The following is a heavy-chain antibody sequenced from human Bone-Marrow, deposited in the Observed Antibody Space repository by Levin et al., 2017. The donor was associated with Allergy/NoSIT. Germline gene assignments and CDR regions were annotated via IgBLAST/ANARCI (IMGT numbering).Heavy chain of an antibody. J-gene: IGHJ6*02. CDR1: GFIFRSYG. CDR3: AKDRGGSSWAHNYGMDV. V-gene: IGHV3-30*18. CDR2: ISHDGVNQ. D-gene: IGHD2-2*01. Sequence: GESLKISCAASGFIFRSYGMHWVRQAPGKGPEWVAVISHDGVNQYYADSVKGRSTIYRDNSKHTLYLEMNSLRPEDTAVYYCAKDRGGSSWAHNYGMDVWGQGTAVIVSS.